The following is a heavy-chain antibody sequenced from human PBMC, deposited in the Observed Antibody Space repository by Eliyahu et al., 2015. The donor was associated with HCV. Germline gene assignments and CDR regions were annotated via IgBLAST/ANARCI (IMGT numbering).Heavy chain of an antibody. D-gene: IGHD5-12*01. Sequence: QVQLQESGPGLXKPSETLSLTCTVSXYSIRSDYXWGWIRQPPGKGLEWIANIFHGGSANYXPSLETRVTISLDVSKNQFSLRLNSVTAADTAVYYCARIXSPSGYGSFGFWGQGTLVTVSS. J-gene: IGHJ4*02. CDR2: IFHGGSA. CDR3: ARIXSPSGYGSFGF. V-gene: IGHV4-38-2*02. CDR1: XYSIRSDYX.